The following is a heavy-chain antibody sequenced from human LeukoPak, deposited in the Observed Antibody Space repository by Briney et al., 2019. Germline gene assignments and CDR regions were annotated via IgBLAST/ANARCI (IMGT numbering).Heavy chain of an antibody. CDR1: GGSISSYY. CDR3: ARDGDGYNPFDY. D-gene: IGHD5-24*01. CDR2: IYYSGST. V-gene: IGHV4-59*01. J-gene: IGHJ4*02. Sequence: SETLSLTCTVSGGSISSYYWSWIRQPPGKGLEWIGYIYYSGSTNYNPFLKSRVTISVDTSKNQFSPKLSSVTAADTAVYYCARDGDGYNPFDYWGQGTLVTVSS.